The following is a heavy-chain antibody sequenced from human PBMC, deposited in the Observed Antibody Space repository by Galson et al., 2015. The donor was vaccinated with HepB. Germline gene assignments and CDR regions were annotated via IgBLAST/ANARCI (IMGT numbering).Heavy chain of an antibody. D-gene: IGHD3-22*01. CDR3: ARLQNTYYYDSSGSYGAFDI. J-gene: IGHJ3*02. V-gene: IGHV5-10-1*01. CDR2: IDPSDSYT. CDR1: GYSFTSYW. Sequence: QSGAEVKKPGESLRISCKGSGYSFTSYWISWVRQMPGKGLEWMGRIDPSDSYTNYSPSFQGHVTISADKSISTAYLQWSSLKASDTAMYYCARLQNTYYYDSSGSYGAFDIWGQGTMVTVSS.